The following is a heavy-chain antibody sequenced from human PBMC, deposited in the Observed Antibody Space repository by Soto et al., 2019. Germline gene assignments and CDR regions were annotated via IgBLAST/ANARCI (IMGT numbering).Heavy chain of an antibody. D-gene: IGHD5-12*01. Sequence: SETLSLTCTVSGGSISSGGYYWSWIRQQPGKGLEWIGYIYYSGSTYYNPSLKSRVTISVDTSKNQFSLKLSSVTAADTAVYYCATMATTYYYYYGMDVWGQGTTVTVSS. CDR1: GGSISSGGYY. J-gene: IGHJ6*02. V-gene: IGHV4-31*03. CDR3: ATMATTYYYYYGMDV. CDR2: IYYSGST.